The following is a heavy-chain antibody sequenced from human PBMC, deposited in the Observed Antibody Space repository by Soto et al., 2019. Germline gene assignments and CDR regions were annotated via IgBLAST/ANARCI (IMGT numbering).Heavy chain of an antibody. D-gene: IGHD3-10*01. CDR1: GFTFSSYA. Sequence: GGSLRLSCAASGFTFSSYAMSWVRQAPGKGLEWVSAISGSGGSTYYADSVKGRFTISRDNSKNTLYLQMNSLRAEDTAVYYCAKDRSIWMGSYADNWFDPWGQGTLVTVSS. J-gene: IGHJ5*02. V-gene: IGHV3-23*01. CDR2: ISGSGGST. CDR3: AKDRSIWMGSYADNWFDP.